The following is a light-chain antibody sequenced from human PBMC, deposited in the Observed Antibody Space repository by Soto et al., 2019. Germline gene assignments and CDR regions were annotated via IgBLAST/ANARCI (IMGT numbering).Light chain of an antibody. J-gene: IGKJ4*01. CDR2: AAS. CDR1: QSIGDN. Sequence: DFPMTQSPSSLSASVGERVTIACRASQSIGDNLNWYQQKPGTAPNLLIYAASSLQSGVPSRFSGSGSGTDFTLTISNLQPEDFVSYFCQQSFITPPTFGGGTKVDIK. CDR3: QQSFITPPT. V-gene: IGKV1-39*01.